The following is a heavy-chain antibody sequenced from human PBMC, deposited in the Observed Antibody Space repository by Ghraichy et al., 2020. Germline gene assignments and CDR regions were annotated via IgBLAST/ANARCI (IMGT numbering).Heavy chain of an antibody. CDR3: ASHEYNWNWEYYFDY. V-gene: IGHV4-34*01. J-gene: IGHJ4*02. CDR2: INHSGST. Sequence: SETLSLTCAVYGGSFSGYYWSWIRQPPGKGLEWIGEINHSGSTNYNPSLKSRVTISVDTSKNQFSLKLSSVTAADTAVYYCASHEYNWNWEYYFDYWGQGTLVTVSS. CDR1: GGSFSGYY. D-gene: IGHD1-7*01.